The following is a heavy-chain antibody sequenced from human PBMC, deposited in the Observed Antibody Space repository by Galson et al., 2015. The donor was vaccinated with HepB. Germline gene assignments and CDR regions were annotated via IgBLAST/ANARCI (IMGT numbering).Heavy chain of an antibody. CDR2: INQSGST. CDR3: ARSGLVVVMSYYYGMDV. CDR1: GESFSAYY. Sequence: SETLSLTCDVYGESFSAYYWSWIRQPPGKGLEWIGEINQSGSTHYNPSLKSRVTLSIDTSKNQFSLRLSSVTAADTAVYYCARSGLVVVMSYYYGMDVWGQGTTVTVSS. D-gene: IGHD3-22*01. J-gene: IGHJ6*02. V-gene: IGHV4-34*01.